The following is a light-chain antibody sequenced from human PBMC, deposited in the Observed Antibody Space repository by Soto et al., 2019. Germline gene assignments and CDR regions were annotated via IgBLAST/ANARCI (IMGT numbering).Light chain of an antibody. CDR3: QQYNSYPT. J-gene: IGKJ2*01. CDR1: QSISSW. CDR2: DAS. Sequence: DIQMTQSPSTLSASVGDRVTITCRASQSISSWLAWYQQKPGKAPKLLIYDASSLESGVPSRFSGSGSGTEFTLTISRLPPDDFATYYCQQYNSYPTFGQGNKLEIK. V-gene: IGKV1-5*01.